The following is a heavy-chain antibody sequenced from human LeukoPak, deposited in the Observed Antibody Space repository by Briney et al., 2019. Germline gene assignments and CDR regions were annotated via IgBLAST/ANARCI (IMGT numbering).Heavy chain of an antibody. V-gene: IGHV1-2*02. D-gene: IGHD3-3*01. Sequence: ASVKVSCKASGYTFTGYYMHWVRQAPGQGLEWMGWIDPNSGGTNYAQKLQGRVTMTTDTSTSTAYMELRSLRSDDTAVYYCARVFTIFGVVITYFDYWGQGTLVTVSS. J-gene: IGHJ4*02. CDR2: IDPNSGGT. CDR1: GYTFTGYY. CDR3: ARVFTIFGVVITYFDY.